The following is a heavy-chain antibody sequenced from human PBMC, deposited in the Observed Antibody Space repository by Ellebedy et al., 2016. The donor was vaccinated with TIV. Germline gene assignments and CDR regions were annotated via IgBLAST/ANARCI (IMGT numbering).Heavy chain of an antibody. D-gene: IGHD3-10*01. CDR3: VRDLSGLRLPDNY. J-gene: IGHJ4*02. CDR2: INQDGSDK. V-gene: IGHV3-7*01. Sequence: GGSLRLSXVAYGLRFSDFWMNWVRQAPGKGLEWVASINQDGSDKRYVDSVKGRFTISRDNARNSLFLQMNSLRVDDTAVYYCVRDLSGLRLPDNYWGQGTLVTVSS. CDR1: GLRFSDFW.